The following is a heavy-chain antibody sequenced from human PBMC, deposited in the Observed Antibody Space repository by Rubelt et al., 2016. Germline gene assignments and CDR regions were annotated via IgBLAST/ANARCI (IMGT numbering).Heavy chain of an antibody. CDR1: GFTFSSYG. D-gene: IGHD1-26*01. CDR3: AKVGGGRVGAFDY. V-gene: IGHV3-30*02. J-gene: IGHJ4*02. CDR2: IRYDGSNK. Sequence: QVQLVESGGGVVQPGGSLRLSCAASGFTFSSYGMHWVLQAPGKGLEWVAFIRYDGSNKYYADSVKGRFTISRDNSKNTLYLQMNSLRADDTAVYYCAKVGGGRVGAFDYWGQGTLVTVSS.